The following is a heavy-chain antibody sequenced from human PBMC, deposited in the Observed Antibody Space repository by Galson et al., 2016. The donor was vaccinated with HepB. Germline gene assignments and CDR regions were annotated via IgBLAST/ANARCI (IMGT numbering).Heavy chain of an antibody. V-gene: IGHV3-33*03. Sequence: SLRLSCAASGFTFSSSAMNWVRQAPGKGLEWVAVIWYDGSNKYYADSVRGRFTISRDNAKDTVRLQMSSLRAEDKGIYYCSRSKTGEWVGLWGRGTRVTVSS. J-gene: IGHJ1*01. CDR1: GFTFSSSA. CDR3: SRSKTGEWVGL. D-gene: IGHD7-27*01. CDR2: IWYDGSNK.